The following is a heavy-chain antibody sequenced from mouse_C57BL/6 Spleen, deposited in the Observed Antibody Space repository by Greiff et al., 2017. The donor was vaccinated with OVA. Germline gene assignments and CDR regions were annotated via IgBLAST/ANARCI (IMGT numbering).Heavy chain of an antibody. Sequence: VQLQQSGPELVKPGASVKISCKASGYTFTDYYMNWVKQSHGKSLEWIGDINPNNGGTSYNQKFKGKATLTVDKSSRTAYMELRSLTSEDSAVYYCARPYDYYAMDYWGQGTSVTVSS. V-gene: IGHV1-26*01. D-gene: IGHD6-5*01. CDR1: GYTFTDYY. CDR2: INPNNGGT. CDR3: ARPYDYYAMDY. J-gene: IGHJ4*01.